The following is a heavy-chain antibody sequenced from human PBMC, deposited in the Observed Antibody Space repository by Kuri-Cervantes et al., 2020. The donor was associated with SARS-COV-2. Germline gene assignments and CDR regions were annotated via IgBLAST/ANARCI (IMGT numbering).Heavy chain of an antibody. Sequence: ESLKISCTVSGGCISSYYWGWIRQPPGKGLEWIGSIRNGGSTYFNPPLKSRVSISVDTSKNHVSLRLTSVTADTAVYFCARLEWRYDYWGQGTRGTGSS. CDR1: GGCISSYY. CDR2: IRNGGST. D-gene: IGHD5-12*01. J-gene: IGHJ4*02. V-gene: IGHV4-39*01. CDR3: ARLEWRYDY.